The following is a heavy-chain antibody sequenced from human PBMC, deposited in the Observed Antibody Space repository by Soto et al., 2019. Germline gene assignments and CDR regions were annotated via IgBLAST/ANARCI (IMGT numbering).Heavy chain of an antibody. CDR3: AGQLGHICEF. V-gene: IGHV5-51*01. CDR2: IYPGDSDT. D-gene: IGHD2-21*01. J-gene: IGHJ1*01. CDR1: GYSFTSYW. Sequence: ESLKISSKGSGYSFTSYWIGWVRQMPVKGLEWVGIIYPGDSDTRYSPSFQGQVTISADKSISTAYLPWSRLKASDTAMYYCAGQLGHICEFWGKGTLVTSPQ.